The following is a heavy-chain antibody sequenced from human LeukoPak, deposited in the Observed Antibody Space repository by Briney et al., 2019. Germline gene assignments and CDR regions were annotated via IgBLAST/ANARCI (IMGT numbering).Heavy chain of an antibody. Sequence: ASVKVSCKASGGTFSSYAISWVRQAPGQGLEWMGGIIPILGTANYAQKFQGRVTITADESTSTAYMELSSLRSEDTAVYYCASLVVPAAIFEFDYWGQGTLVTVSS. CDR3: ASLVVPAAIFEFDY. CDR1: GGTFSSYA. V-gene: IGHV1-69*13. CDR2: IIPILGTA. J-gene: IGHJ4*02. D-gene: IGHD2-2*01.